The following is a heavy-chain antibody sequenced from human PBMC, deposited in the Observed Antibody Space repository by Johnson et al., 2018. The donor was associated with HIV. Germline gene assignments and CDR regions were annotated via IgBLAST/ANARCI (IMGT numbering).Heavy chain of an antibody. CDR3: AREALPRGLQSSFGGAFDI. V-gene: IGHV3-66*01. J-gene: IGHJ3*02. D-gene: IGHD3-16*01. CDR1: GFSVSNNY. Sequence: VQLVESGGGLVQSGGSLRLSCGASGFSVSNNYMNWVRQAPGKGLEWVSVLYSGGTTYYADSVKGRFTISRDTSYNTVHPQMNELGAEDTAVYYCAREALPRGLQSSFGGAFDIWGQGTMVTVSS. CDR2: LYSGGTT.